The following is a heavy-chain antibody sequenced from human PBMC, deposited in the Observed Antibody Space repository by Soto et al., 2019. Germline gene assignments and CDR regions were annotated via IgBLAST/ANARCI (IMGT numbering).Heavy chain of an antibody. J-gene: IGHJ4*02. V-gene: IGHV1-69*13. D-gene: IGHD2-2*02. CDR3: ARSRYCSSTSCYTGVNY. CDR1: GGTFSSYA. CDR2: IIPIFGTA. Sequence: ASVKVSCKASGGTFSSYAISWVRQAPGQGLEWMGGIIPIFGTANYAQKFQGRVTITADESTSTAYMELSSLRSEDTAVYYCARSRYCSSTSCYTGVNYWGQGTLVTVSS.